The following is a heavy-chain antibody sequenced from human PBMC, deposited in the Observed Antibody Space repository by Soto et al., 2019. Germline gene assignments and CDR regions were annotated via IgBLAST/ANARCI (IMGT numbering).Heavy chain of an antibody. Sequence: GGSLRLSCVASGFTFNNYGMHWVRQAPGKGLEWVVVISFDGRNTYYLDSVKGRFTISRDNAQNSLYLQMNSLRDEDTAVYYCARGGGFTDYWGQGTLVTVSS. D-gene: IGHD3-16*01. V-gene: IGHV3-30*03. CDR2: ISFDGRNT. CDR3: ARGGGFTDY. CDR1: GFTFNNYG. J-gene: IGHJ4*02.